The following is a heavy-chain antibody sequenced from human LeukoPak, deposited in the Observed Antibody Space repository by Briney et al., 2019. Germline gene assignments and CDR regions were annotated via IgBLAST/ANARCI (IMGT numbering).Heavy chain of an antibody. Sequence: PGGSLRLSCAASGFTFSSYAMHWVCQAPGKGLEWVAVISYDGSNKYYADSVKGRFSISRDDPKNTLFLQMNSLRVDDTAVYYCARGDWEKWGQGALVTVSS. CDR1: GFTFSSYA. D-gene: IGHD2-21*02. CDR2: ISYDGSNK. CDR3: ARGDWEK. J-gene: IGHJ4*02. V-gene: IGHV3-30*14.